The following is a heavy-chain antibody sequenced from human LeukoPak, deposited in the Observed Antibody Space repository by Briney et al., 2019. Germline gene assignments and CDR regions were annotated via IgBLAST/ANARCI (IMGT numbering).Heavy chain of an antibody. CDR3: ARRDVVVPAAMVTFDP. J-gene: IGHJ5*02. V-gene: IGHV1-8*01. Sequence: ASVKVSCKASGYTFTSYDINWVRQATGQGLEWMGWMHPNSGNTGYAQKFQGRVTMTRNTSISTAYMELSSLRSEDTAVYYCARRDVVVPAAMVTFDPWGQGTLVTVSS. CDR1: GYTFTSYD. D-gene: IGHD2-2*01. CDR2: MHPNSGNT.